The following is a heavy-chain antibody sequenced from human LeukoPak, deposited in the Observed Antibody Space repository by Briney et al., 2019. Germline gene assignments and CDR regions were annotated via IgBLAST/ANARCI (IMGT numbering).Heavy chain of an antibody. CDR3: AREDGVPGLIGY. CDR1: GFTFSSYA. Sequence: GGSLRLSCAASGFTFSSYAMHWVHQAPGKGLEWVAVISYDGSNKYYADSVKGRFTISRDNSKNTLYLQMNSLRAEDTAVYYCAREDGVPGLIGYWGQGTLVTVSS. CDR2: ISYDGSNK. V-gene: IGHV3-30-3*01. D-gene: IGHD2-2*01. J-gene: IGHJ4*02.